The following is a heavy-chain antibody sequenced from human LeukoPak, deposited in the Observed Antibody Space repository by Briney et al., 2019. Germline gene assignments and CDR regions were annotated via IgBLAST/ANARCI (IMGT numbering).Heavy chain of an antibody. CDR2: IYYSGST. J-gene: IGHJ4*02. CDR1: GGSISSHY. D-gene: IGHD7-27*01. Sequence: SETLSLTCTVSGGSISSHYWSWIRQPPGKGLEWIGYIYYSGSTNYNPSLKSRVTISVDTSKNQFSLKLSSVTAADTAVYYCARNTGDPYSNFDYWGQGTLVTVSS. V-gene: IGHV4-59*11. CDR3: ARNTGDPYSNFDY.